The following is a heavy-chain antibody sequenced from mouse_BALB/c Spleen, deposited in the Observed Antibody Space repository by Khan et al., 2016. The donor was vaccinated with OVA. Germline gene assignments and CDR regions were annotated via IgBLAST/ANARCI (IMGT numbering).Heavy chain of an antibody. CDR1: GYTFTSYW. CDR2: IFPGTGTT. Sequence: QMPLEESGAELVKPGASVKLSCKTSGYTFTSYWIQWVKQRPGQGLGWIGQIFPGTGTTYYNENFKGKATLTVDTSSNTTYMQFSSLTSEDSAVYFCARGYFGNYEFAYWGQGTLVTVSP. CDR3: ARGYFGNYEFAY. V-gene: IGHV1S132*01. J-gene: IGHJ3*01. D-gene: IGHD2-1*01.